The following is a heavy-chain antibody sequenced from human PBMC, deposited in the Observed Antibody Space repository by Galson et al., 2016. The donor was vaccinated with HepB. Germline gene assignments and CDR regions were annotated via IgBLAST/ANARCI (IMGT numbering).Heavy chain of an antibody. V-gene: IGHV3-53*01. CDR1: GFTVSHNF. J-gene: IGHJ4*02. Sequence: SLRLSCAASGFTVSHNFITWVRQAPGKGLEWVSIIYSGGSTYYADSVKGRFTISRDKSKNMVFLQMNSLRAEDTALYHCATIMRVAGPIDSWGQGTLVIVSS. CDR3: ATIMRVAGPIDS. D-gene: IGHD6-19*01. CDR2: IYSGGST.